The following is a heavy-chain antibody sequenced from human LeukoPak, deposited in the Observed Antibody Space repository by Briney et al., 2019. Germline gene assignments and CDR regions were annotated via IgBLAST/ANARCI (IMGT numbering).Heavy chain of an antibody. CDR2: IYISGST. V-gene: IGHV4-4*07. CDR3: ARDIPIAAAAGGGFDP. CDR1: GGSISSYY. J-gene: IGHJ5*02. Sequence: PSETLSLTCTVSGGSISSYYWSWIRQPAGKGLEWIGRIYISGSTNYNPSLKSRVTMSVDTSKNQFSLKLSSVTAADTAVYYCARDIPIAAAAGGGFDPWGQGTLVTVSS. D-gene: IGHD6-13*01.